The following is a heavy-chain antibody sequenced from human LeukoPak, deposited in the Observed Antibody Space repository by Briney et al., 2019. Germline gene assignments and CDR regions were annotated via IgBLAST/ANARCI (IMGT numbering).Heavy chain of an antibody. V-gene: IGHV3-7*02. J-gene: IGHJ4*02. CDR3: VSQSGENY. D-gene: IGHD3-16*01. CDR2: IKEDGYEK. Sequence: GGSLRLSCAASGFTFSTYWMSWVSQAPGKGLEWVANIKEDGYEKYYVDSVKGRFTISRDNAKNSLYLQMNSLRAEDTAVYYCVSQSGENYWGQGTLVTVSS. CDR1: GFTFSTYW.